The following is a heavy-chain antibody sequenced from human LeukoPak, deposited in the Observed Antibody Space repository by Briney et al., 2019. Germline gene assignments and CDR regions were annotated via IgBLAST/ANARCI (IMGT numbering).Heavy chain of an antibody. Sequence: ASVEVSCKASGYTFTGYYMHWVRQAPGQGLEWMGWINPNSGGTNYAQKFQGRVTMTRDTSISTAYMELSRLRSDDTAVYYCAREDGSGNFCFDYWGQGTLVTVSS. J-gene: IGHJ4*02. D-gene: IGHD3-10*01. CDR3: AREDGSGNFCFDY. V-gene: IGHV1-2*02. CDR1: GYTFTGYY. CDR2: INPNSGGT.